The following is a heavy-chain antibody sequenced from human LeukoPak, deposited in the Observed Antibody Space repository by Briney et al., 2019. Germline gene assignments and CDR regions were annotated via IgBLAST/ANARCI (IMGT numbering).Heavy chain of an antibody. D-gene: IGHD2-2*01. CDR2: ISSSSSYI. CDR1: GFTFSSYS. J-gene: IGHJ4*02. CDR3: ARLPAYCSSSTCYYDY. Sequence: GGSLRLSCAASGFTFSSYSMNWVRQAPGKGLEWVSSISSSSSYIYYADPVKGRFTISRDNAKNPLFLQMNSPIAEDTAVYYCARLPAYCSSSTCYYDYWGQGTLVTVSS. V-gene: IGHV3-21*01.